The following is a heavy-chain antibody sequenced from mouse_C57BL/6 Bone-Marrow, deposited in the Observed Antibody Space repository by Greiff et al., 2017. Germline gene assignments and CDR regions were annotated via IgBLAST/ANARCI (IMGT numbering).Heavy chain of an antibody. V-gene: IGHV1-20*01. J-gene: IGHJ4*01. CDR3: ARGYGNYFYAMDY. CDR2: INPYNGDT. Sequence: VQLQQSGPELVKPGDSVKISCKASGYSFTGYFMNWVMRSHGKSLEWIGRINPYNGDTFYNQKFKGKATLTVDKSSSTAHMELRSLTSEDSAVYYCARGYGNYFYAMDYWGQGTSVTVSS. D-gene: IGHD2-10*02. CDR1: GYSFTGYF.